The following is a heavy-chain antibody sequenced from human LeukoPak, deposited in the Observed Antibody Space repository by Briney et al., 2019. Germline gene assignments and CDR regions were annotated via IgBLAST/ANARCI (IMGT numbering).Heavy chain of an antibody. CDR2: IYYSGST. V-gene: IGHV4-59*08. D-gene: IGHD6-19*01. J-gene: IGHJ5*02. CDR3: ARHYRGLDSGWGSRFDP. Sequence: PSETLSLTCTVSGGSISSYYWSWIRKPPRQGLERNGYIYYSGSTNYNPSLKSRVTISVDTSKYQFSLKLSSVTAADTVVYYCARHYRGLDSGWGSRFDPWGQGTLVTVSS. CDR1: GGSISSYY.